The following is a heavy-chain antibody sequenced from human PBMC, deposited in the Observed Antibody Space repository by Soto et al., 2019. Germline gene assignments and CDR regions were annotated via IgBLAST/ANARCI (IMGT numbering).Heavy chain of an antibody. CDR1: GASVSSGGYN. J-gene: IGHJ4*02. Sequence: QVQLQESGPGLVKPSQTLSLTCSVSGASVSSGGYNWSWIRQHPGKGLEWVGYILNTGNTYYNPSRKSRITISVDTSRTQFSLKLRSATAADTAVYYCARSSFWSGYYMDCWGQGTLVTVSS. D-gene: IGHD3-3*01. V-gene: IGHV4-31*03. CDR3: ARSSFWSGYYMDC. CDR2: ILNTGNT.